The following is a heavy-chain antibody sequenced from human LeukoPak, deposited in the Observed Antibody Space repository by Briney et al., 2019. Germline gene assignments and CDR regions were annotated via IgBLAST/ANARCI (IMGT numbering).Heavy chain of an antibody. CDR2: MYYSGTT. CDR1: GYSISSGYY. J-gene: IGHJ4*02. D-gene: IGHD3-10*01. Sequence: PSETLSLTCVVPGYSISSGYYWGWIRQPPGKGLEWIGSMYYSGTTYYNPSFKSRVTISVDTSRNQFSLKLRSVTAADTAVYYCARHWDYYGAGSYYKSDYWGQGTLVTVSS. CDR3: ARHWDYYGAGSYYKSDY. V-gene: IGHV4-38-2*01.